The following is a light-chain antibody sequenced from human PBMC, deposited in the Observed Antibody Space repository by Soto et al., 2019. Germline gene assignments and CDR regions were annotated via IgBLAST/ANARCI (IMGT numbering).Light chain of an antibody. Sequence: EIVLTQSPANLSLSPGERATLSCRASQSVSSFLAWYNQKPGQAPRLLIYDATNRASGIPARFSGSGSGTVFTLSISGLEPEDFAVYYCQQRSNSPFTFGHGTKVDIK. CDR2: DAT. J-gene: IGKJ3*01. V-gene: IGKV3-11*01. CDR1: QSVSSF. CDR3: QQRSNSPFT.